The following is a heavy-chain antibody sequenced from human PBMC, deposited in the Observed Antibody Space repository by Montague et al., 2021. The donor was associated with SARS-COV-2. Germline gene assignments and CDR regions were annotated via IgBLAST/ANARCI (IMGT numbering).Heavy chain of an antibody. CDR1: GFTFSNYD. CDR3: TRDYRSIVGDGLEI. CDR2: ISTSAYTT. D-gene: IGHD3-16*02. J-gene: IGHJ3*02. V-gene: IGHV3-48*03. Sequence: SLRLSCAASGFTFSNYDMNWVRQAPGKGPEWISYISTSAYTTSYAGSVKGRFTISRDNGKNLLFLQMNSLRVEDTAVYYCTRDYRSIVGDGLEIWGQGTKVTVSS.